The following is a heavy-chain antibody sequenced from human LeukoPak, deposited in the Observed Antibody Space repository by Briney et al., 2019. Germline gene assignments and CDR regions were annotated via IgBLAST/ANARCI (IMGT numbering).Heavy chain of an antibody. D-gene: IGHD3-3*01. CDR2: MNPNSGNT. J-gene: IGHJ4*02. CDR1: GYTFTSYD. Sequence: ASVKVSCRASGYTFTSYDINWVRQATGQGLEWMGWMNPNSGNTGYAQKFQGRVTMTRNTSISTAYMELSSLRSGDTAVYYCARRITIFGVARDYWGQGTLVTVSS. V-gene: IGHV1-8*01. CDR3: ARRITIFGVARDY.